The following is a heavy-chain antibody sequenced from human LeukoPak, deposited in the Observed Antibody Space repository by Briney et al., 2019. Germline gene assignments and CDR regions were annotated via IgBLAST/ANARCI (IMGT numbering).Heavy chain of an antibody. V-gene: IGHV4-38-2*02. CDR1: GYSISSGYY. CDR3: AGGVITMVRGVITAIYYYYYMDV. Sequence: PSETLSLTCTVSGYSISSGYYWGWIRQPPGKGLEWIGSIYHSGSTYYNPSLKSRVTLSVDTSKNQFSLKLSSVTAADTAVYYCAGGVITMVRGVITAIYYYYYMDVWGKGTTVTVSS. CDR2: IYHSGST. D-gene: IGHD3-10*01. J-gene: IGHJ6*03.